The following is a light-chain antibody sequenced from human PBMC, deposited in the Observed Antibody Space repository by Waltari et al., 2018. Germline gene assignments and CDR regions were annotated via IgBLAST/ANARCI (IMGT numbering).Light chain of an antibody. Sequence: SYELTQPPSVSVSPGQTARIPCSGDALPKQYAYWYQQKPGQAPVLVIYKDSERPSGIPERFSGSSSGTTVTLTISGVQAEDEADYYCQSADSSGTYEVFGTGTKVTVL. J-gene: IGLJ1*01. V-gene: IGLV3-25*03. CDR2: KDS. CDR3: QSADSSGTYEV. CDR1: ALPKQY.